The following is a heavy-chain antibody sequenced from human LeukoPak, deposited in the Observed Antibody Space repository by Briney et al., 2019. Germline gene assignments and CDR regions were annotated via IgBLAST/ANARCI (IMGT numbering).Heavy chain of an antibody. CDR2: ISYSGNT. CDR3: ARVAVAAREYFDY. Sequence: PSETLSLTCTGSGASISSYYWSWIRQSPGKGLEWIGYISYSGNTNYSPSLQSRVTISVDTSKSQFSLKLTSVTAADTAVYYCARVAVAAREYFDYWGQGTLVTVSS. V-gene: IGHV4-59*01. D-gene: IGHD6-19*01. CDR1: GASISSYY. J-gene: IGHJ4*02.